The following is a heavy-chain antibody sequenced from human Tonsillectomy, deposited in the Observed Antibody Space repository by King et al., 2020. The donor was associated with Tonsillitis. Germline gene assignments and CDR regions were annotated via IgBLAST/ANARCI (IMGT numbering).Heavy chain of an antibody. D-gene: IGHD3-22*01. V-gene: IGHV3-23*04. CDR3: AKAMRAEENYYDSSGYYY. CDR1: GFTFSSYA. CDR2: ISGSGGST. J-gene: IGHJ4*02. Sequence: VQLVESGGGLVQPGGSLRLSCAASGFTFSSYAMSWVRQAPGKGLEWVSAISGSGGSTYYADSVKGRFTISRDNSKNTLYLQMNSLRAEDTAVYYCAKAMRAEENYYDSSGYYYWGQGTLVTVSS.